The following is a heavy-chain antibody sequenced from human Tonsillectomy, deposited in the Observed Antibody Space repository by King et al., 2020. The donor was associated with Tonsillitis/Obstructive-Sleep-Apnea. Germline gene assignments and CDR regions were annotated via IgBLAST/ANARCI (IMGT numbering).Heavy chain of an antibody. CDR2: INPNSGGT. V-gene: IGHV1-2*06. CDR1: GYTFTGYY. J-gene: IGHJ3*02. CDR3: ARDAGRYCSSTSCDDAFDI. Sequence: QLVQSGAEVKKPGASVKVSCKASGYTFTGYYMHWVRQAPGQGLEWMGRINPNSGGTNYAQMFDGRVTMTRDTSISTAYMELRRLRSDDTAVYYCARDAGRYCSSTSCDDAFDIWGQGTMVTVSS. D-gene: IGHD2-2*01.